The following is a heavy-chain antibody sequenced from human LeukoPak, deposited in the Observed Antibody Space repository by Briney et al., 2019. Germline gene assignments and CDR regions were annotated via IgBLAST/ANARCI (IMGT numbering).Heavy chain of an antibody. Sequence: SETLSLTCSVSGASVSSGSYYWSWIRQPPGKGLEWIGYMYYSGSTNYNPSLNSRVTISVDTSKKQFSLELSSVTAADTAVYYCARETKYCSGGSCYSVGLDIWGQGTMVTVSS. CDR1: GASVSSGSYY. J-gene: IGHJ3*02. CDR3: ARETKYCSGGSCYSVGLDI. D-gene: IGHD2-15*01. CDR2: MYYSGST. V-gene: IGHV4-61*01.